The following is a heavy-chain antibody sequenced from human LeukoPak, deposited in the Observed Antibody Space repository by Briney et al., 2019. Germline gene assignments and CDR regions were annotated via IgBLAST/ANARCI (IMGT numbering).Heavy chain of an antibody. J-gene: IGHJ5*02. CDR1: GFRFSDFT. Sequence: GGSLRLSCTASGFRFSDFTMTWVRQAPGKGPEWVSAIGGRGGSTYYADSLGGRFTISRDNSKDMVYLQMNSLKVEDTATYYCGKEGGAWGQGTKVTVSS. V-gene: IGHV3-23*01. D-gene: IGHD3-16*01. CDR3: GKEGGA. CDR2: IGGRGGST.